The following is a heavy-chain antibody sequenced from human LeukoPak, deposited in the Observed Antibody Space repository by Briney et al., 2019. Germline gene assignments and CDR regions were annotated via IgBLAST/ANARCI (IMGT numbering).Heavy chain of an antibody. CDR1: GGSIISSSYY. CDR3: ARHGYSSSWYPIDY. Sequence: SETLSVTRTVSGGSIISSSYYLGWIRPPPSKSLAWLGGIYYSGSTYYSPSLKSRVTISVDTSKNQFSLNLSSVTAADTAVYYCARHGYSSSWYPIDYWGQGILVTVSS. D-gene: IGHD6-13*01. J-gene: IGHJ4*02. V-gene: IGHV4-39*01. CDR2: IYYSGST.